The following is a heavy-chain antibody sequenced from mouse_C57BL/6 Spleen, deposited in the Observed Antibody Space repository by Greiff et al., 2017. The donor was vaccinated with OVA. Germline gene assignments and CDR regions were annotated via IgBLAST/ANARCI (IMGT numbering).Heavy chain of an antibody. D-gene: IGHD2-1*01. V-gene: IGHV1-61*01. CDR1: GYTFTSYW. Sequence: QVQLQQPGAELVRPGSSVKLSCKASGYTFTSYWTDWVKQRPGQGLEWIGNIYPSDSETHYNQKFKDKATLTVDKSSSTAYMQLSSLTSEDSAVYYCARGGDYYGNYEFDCWGQGTTLTVSS. J-gene: IGHJ2*01. CDR2: IYPSDSET. CDR3: ARGGDYYGNYEFDC.